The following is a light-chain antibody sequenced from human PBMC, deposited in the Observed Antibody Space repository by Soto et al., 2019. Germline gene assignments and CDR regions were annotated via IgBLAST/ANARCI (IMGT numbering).Light chain of an antibody. CDR1: QSVSSN. J-gene: IGKJ1*01. V-gene: IGKV3-15*01. CDR3: QQYNNWPPWA. CDR2: GAS. Sequence: EIVMTQSPATLSVSPGERATLSCRASQSVSSNLAWYQQKPGRAPRLLIYGASTRVTGVPARFSGSGSRTELTLTISSLQSEDFAVYYCQQYNNWPPWAFGQGTKVEIK.